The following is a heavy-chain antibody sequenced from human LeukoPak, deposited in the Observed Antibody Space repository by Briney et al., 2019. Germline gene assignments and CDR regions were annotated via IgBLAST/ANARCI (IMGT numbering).Heavy chain of an antibody. J-gene: IGHJ5*01. CDR1: GVTLSASH. CDR2: ISARSDAI. D-gene: IGHD7-27*01. CDR3: ARDVPDWGLDS. V-gene: IGHV3-11*01. Sequence: PGGSLRLSCAVPGVTLSASHMNWIRQAPGKGLEWISYISARSDAIYYADSVKGRFTISKDNAMNSLYLQMNGLRAEDTAVYFCARDVPDWGLDSWGQGTLVTVSS.